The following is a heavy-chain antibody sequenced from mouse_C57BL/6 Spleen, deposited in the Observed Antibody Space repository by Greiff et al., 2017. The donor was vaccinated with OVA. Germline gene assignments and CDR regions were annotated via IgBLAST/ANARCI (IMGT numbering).Heavy chain of an antibody. V-gene: IGHV3-1*01. J-gene: IGHJ3*01. CDR3: ARGENWDGFAY. CDR2: ISYSGST. CDR1: GYSITSGYD. D-gene: IGHD4-1*01. Sequence: VQLQQSGPGMVKPSQSLSLTCTVTGYSITSGYDWHWIRHFPGNKLEWMGYISYSGSTNYNPSLKSRISITHDTSKNHFFLKLNSVTTEDTATYYCARGENWDGFAYWGQGTLVTVSA.